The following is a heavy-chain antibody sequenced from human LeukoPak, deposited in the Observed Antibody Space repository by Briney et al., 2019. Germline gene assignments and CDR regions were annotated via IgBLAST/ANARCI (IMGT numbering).Heavy chain of an antibody. Sequence: GALRLFCVASGFNFCNYAMGWVPPAPGEGVGWVSGISGSGGRIYYYADSVKGRFTISRDNSKNTLYLQMNSLRAEDTAVYYCAKDKDSSSWYIWFDPWGQGTLVTVSS. CDR2: ISGSGGRI. CDR1: GFNFCNYA. V-gene: IGHV3-23*01. J-gene: IGHJ5*02. D-gene: IGHD6-13*01. CDR3: AKDKDSSSWYIWFDP.